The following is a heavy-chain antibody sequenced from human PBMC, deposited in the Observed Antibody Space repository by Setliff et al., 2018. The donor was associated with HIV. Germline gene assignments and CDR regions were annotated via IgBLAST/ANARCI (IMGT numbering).Heavy chain of an antibody. V-gene: IGHV3-49*04. CDR1: GFTFSNAW. D-gene: IGHD1-26*01. CDR3: ARDLGGGYSKYFDH. CDR2: IRSKIYGGTT. Sequence: GGSLRLSCAASGFTFSNAWMNWVRQTPGKGLEWVGFIRSKIYGGTTEYAASVKGRFTISRDDSKSIAYLQMNSLKIDDTAVYYCARDLGGGYSKYFDHWGQGTLVTVSS. J-gene: IGHJ4*02.